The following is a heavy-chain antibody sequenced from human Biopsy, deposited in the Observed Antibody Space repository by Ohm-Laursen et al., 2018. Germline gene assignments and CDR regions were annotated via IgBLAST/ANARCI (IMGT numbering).Heavy chain of an antibody. D-gene: IGHD2-21*02. J-gene: IGHJ3*02. CDR3: AKISCGGDCYPHAFDI. Sequence: SLRLSCAASRFTFSDYFMSWIRQAPGKGLEWVPYISSSGITAHYADSVKGRFTISRDNAKNSLYLQMNSLWGEDTALYYCAKISCGGDCYPHAFDIWGQGTMVTVSS. V-gene: IGHV3-11*04. CDR2: ISSSGITA. CDR1: RFTFSDYF.